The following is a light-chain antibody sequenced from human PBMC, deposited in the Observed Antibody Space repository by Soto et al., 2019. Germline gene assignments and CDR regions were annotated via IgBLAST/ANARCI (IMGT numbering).Light chain of an antibody. J-gene: IGLJ2*01. CDR2: EDN. CDR3: QSYDSSNRAVV. Sequence: FMLTQPHSVSESPGKTVTISCTRSSGSIASNYVQWYQQRPGSAPTTVIYEDNQRPSGVPDRFSGSIDSSSNSASLTISGLKTEDEADYYCQSYDSSNRAVVFGGGTKVTVL. CDR1: SGSIASNY. V-gene: IGLV6-57*04.